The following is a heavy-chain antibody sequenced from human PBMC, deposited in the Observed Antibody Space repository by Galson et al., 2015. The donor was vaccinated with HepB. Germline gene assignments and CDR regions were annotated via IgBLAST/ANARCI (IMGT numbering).Heavy chain of an antibody. CDR2: TYYRSKWYN. CDR1: GDSVSRNSAA. D-gene: IGHD2-15*01. J-gene: IGHJ3*02. V-gene: IGHV6-1*01. CDR3: ARLSEGSGESDAFDI. Sequence: CAISGDSVSRNSAAWNWIRQSPSRGLEWLGRTYYRSKWYNDYAVSVKSRITINPETSKNQFSLQLNSVTPEDTAVYYCARLSEGSGESDAFDIWGQGTMVTVSS.